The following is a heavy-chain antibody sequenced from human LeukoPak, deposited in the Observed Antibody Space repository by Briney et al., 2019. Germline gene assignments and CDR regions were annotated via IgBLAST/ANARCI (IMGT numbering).Heavy chain of an antibody. CDR1: GGSFSGYY. Sequence: SETLSLTCAVYGGSFSGYYWSWIRQPPGKGLEWIGYIYYSGSTYYNPSLKSRVTISVDTSKNQFSLKLSSVTAADTAVYYCARDGDRGPWGQGTLVTVSS. CDR2: IYYSGST. CDR3: ARDGDRGP. V-gene: IGHV4-30-4*01. J-gene: IGHJ5*02. D-gene: IGHD7-27*01.